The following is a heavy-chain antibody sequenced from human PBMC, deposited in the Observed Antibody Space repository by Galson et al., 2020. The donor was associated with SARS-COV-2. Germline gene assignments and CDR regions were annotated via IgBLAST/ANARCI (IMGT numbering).Heavy chain of an antibody. Sequence: ASVKVSCKASGYTFTSYAMHWVRQAPGQRLEWMGWINAGNGNIKYSQKFQGRVTITRDTFATTAYMELSSLRSEDTAVYYCARVAGIPCYYHYGMDVWGQGTTVTVSS. CDR2: INAGNGNI. J-gene: IGHJ6*02. CDR3: ARVAGIPCYYHYGMDV. D-gene: IGHD6-19*01. V-gene: IGHV1-3*01. CDR1: GYTFTSYA.